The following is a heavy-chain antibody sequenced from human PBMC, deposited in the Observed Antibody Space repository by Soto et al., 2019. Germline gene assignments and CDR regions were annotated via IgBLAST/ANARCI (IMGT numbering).Heavy chain of an antibody. D-gene: IGHD3-3*01. J-gene: IGHJ4*02. Sequence: EVQLLESGGGLVQPGGSLRLSCAASGFTFSSYAMSWVRQAPGKGLEWVSAISGSGGSTYYADSVKGRFTISRDNSKNTLYLQMNSLRAEDTAVYYCAKVLYYDFWSGSTVDYWGQGTLVTVSS. CDR2: ISGSGGST. V-gene: IGHV3-23*01. CDR1: GFTFSSYA. CDR3: AKVLYYDFWSGSTVDY.